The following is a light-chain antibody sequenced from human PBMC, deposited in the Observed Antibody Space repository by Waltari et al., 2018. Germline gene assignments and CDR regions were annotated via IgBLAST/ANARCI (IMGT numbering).Light chain of an antibody. CDR1: NSDIGPYNY. Sequence: QSALTQPPSASGSPGQSVTISCSGTNSDIGPYNYFSWFQQHPGRAPKLLIYEVNKRPSGVPDRFSGSKSDNRASLTVSGLQADDEAVYHCSSYAGSNTLVFGGGTRLTVL. CDR3: SSYAGSNTLV. J-gene: IGLJ2*01. CDR2: EVN. V-gene: IGLV2-8*01.